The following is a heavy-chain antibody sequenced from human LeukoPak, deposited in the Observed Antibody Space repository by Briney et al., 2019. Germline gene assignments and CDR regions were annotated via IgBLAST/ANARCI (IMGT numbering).Heavy chain of an antibody. CDR3: ARVACSSTSCYLGLNWFDP. CDR2: INHSGST. CDR1: GGSFSGYY. V-gene: IGHV4-34*01. Sequence: PSETLSLTCAVYGGSFSGYYWSWIRQPPGKGLEWIGEINHSGSTNYNPSLKSRVTISVDTSKNQFSLKLSSVTAADTAVYYCARVACSSTSCYLGLNWFDPWGQGTLVTVSS. J-gene: IGHJ5*02. D-gene: IGHD2-2*01.